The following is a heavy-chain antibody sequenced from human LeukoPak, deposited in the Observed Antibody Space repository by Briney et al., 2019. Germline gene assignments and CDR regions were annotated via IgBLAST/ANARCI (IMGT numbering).Heavy chain of an antibody. Sequence: GGSLRLSCTASEFTLGSHDMHWVRQTTGEGLEWVAAIASGFQTFYAGSVKGRFTVSREDAKNSLYLQMNSLRAGDTAVYYCVREARGYHYTYFDYWGQGTLVTVSS. CDR1: EFTLGSHD. J-gene: IGHJ4*02. D-gene: IGHD5-18*01. CDR3: VREARGYHYTYFDY. V-gene: IGHV3-13*01. CDR2: IASGFQT.